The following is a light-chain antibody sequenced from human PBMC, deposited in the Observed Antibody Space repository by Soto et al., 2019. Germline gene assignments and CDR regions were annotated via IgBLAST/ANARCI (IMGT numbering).Light chain of an antibody. CDR2: EIN. CDR3: SSYAGSNIYV. CDR1: SSDVGAFNY. J-gene: IGLJ7*01. Sequence: QLVLTQPPSASGSPGQSVTITCTGTSSDVGAFNYVSWYQQHPGKAPKLIIFEINKRPSGVPDRFSGSKSGNTASLTVSGLQAEDEADYYCSSYAGSNIYVFGGGTQLTVL. V-gene: IGLV2-8*01.